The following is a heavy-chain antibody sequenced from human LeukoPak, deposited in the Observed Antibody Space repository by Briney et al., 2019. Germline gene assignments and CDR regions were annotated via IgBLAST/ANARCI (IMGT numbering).Heavy chain of an antibody. CDR1: GGSISSSSYY. CDR3: ARGHTSSSWSLHYYYYMDV. Sequence: SETLSLTCTVSGGSISSSSYYWGWIRQPPGKGLEWIGSIYYSGSTYYNPSLKSRVTISVDTSKNQFSLKLSSVTAADTAVYYCARGHTSSSWSLHYYYYMDVWGKGTTVTVSS. J-gene: IGHJ6*03. D-gene: IGHD6-13*01. CDR2: IYYSGST. V-gene: IGHV4-39*07.